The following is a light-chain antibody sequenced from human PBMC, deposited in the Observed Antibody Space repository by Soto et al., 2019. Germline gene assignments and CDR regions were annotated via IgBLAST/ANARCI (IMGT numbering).Light chain of an antibody. CDR2: GNS. CDR3: QSYDSSLSGWV. Sequence: QSVLTQPPSVSGAPGQRVTISCTGSSSNIGAGYDVKWYQQLPGTAPKLLIYGNSHRPSGVPDRFSGSKSGTSASLANTGLQAEDEADYYCQSYDSSLSGWVFGGGTKLTVL. CDR1: SSNIGAGYD. V-gene: IGLV1-40*01. J-gene: IGLJ3*02.